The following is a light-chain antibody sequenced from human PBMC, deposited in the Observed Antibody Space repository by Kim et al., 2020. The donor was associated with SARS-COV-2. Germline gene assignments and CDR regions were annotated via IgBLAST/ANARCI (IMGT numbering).Light chain of an antibody. CDR2: GKN. CDR3: NSRDSSGNHVV. J-gene: IGLJ2*01. CDR1: SLRSYY. Sequence: ALGQTARITCQEASLRSYYASWYQQKPGQAPVLVIYGKNNRPSGIPDRFSGSSSGNTASLTITGAQAEDEADYYCNSRDSSGNHVVFGGGTQLTVL. V-gene: IGLV3-19*01.